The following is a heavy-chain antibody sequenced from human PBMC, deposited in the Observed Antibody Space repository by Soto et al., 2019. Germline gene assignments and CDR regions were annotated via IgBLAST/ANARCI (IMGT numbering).Heavy chain of an antibody. CDR3: ARASAGLDY. CDR1: GFTLSSHD. D-gene: IGHD1-1*01. V-gene: IGHV3-13*01. Sequence: GGSLRLSCAASGFTLSSHDMHWVRQATGKGLEWVSAIGTAGDTYYRGSVKGRFTISRENAKNSLYLHMNSLRAEDTAVYYCARASAGLDYWGQGTLVTVSS. J-gene: IGHJ4*02. CDR2: IGTAGDT.